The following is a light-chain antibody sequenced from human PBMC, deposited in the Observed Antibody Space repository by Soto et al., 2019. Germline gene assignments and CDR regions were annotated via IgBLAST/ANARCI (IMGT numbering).Light chain of an antibody. CDR2: AAS. CDR1: QYISSW. V-gene: IGKV1-12*01. J-gene: IGKJ2*01. CDR3: LQSNSFPHT. Sequence: DIQMTQSPSSVSASVGDRVTITCRASQYISSWLAWYQQKPGKAPQLLIYAASSLQSGVPSRFSGSGSGTDFTLTISSLQPEDFETYYCLQSNSFPHTFGQGTKLEIK.